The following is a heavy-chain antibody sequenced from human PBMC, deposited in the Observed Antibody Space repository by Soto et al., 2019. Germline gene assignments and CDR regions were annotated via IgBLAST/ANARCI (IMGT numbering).Heavy chain of an antibody. CDR2: LTETGGDT. J-gene: IGHJ6*02. Sequence: GGSLRLSCAASGFNFSKLVMRGVRQTPGKGLEWVSTLTETGGDTYYTDSLKGRFTISRDNSKNTLYRQMTSLRAEDTALYYCTKASPDRHHMDVWGQGTTVTVSS. CDR1: GFNFSKLV. V-gene: IGHV3-23*01. CDR3: TKASPDRHHMDV.